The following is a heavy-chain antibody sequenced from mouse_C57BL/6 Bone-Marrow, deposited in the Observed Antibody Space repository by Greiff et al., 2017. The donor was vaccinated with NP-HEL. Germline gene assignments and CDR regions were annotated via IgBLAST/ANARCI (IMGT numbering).Heavy chain of an antibody. CDR1: GYTFTDYY. D-gene: IGHD2-1*01. Sequence: EVKLQQSGPVLVKPGASVKMSCKASGYTFTDYYMNWVKQSHGKSLEWIGVINPYNGGTSYNQKFKGKATLTVDKSSSTAYMELNSLTSEDSAVYYCARRGGNYYAMDYWGQGTSVTVSS. V-gene: IGHV1-19*01. CDR3: ARRGGNYYAMDY. J-gene: IGHJ4*01. CDR2: INPYNGGT.